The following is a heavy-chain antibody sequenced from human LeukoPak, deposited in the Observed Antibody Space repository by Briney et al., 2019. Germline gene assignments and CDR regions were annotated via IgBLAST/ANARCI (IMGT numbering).Heavy chain of an antibody. CDR2: IRYDGSNK. Sequence: GGSLRLSCAASGFTFSSYGMHWVRQAPGKGLEWVAFIRYDGSNKYYADSVKGRFTISRDNSKNTLYLQMSSLRAEDTAVYYCAKASAWELLPFDYWGQGTLVTVSS. V-gene: IGHV3-30*02. J-gene: IGHJ4*02. CDR1: GFTFSSYG. D-gene: IGHD1-26*01. CDR3: AKASAWELLPFDY.